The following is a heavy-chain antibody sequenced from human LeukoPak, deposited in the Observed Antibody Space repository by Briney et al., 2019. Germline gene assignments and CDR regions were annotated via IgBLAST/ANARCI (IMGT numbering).Heavy chain of an antibody. Sequence: GGSLRLSCAASGFTFSSYAMSWVRQAPGKGLEWVSVIYSGGSTYYADSVKGRFTISRDNSKNTLYLQMNSLRAEDTAVYYCAGDSHGYNWFDPWGHGTLVTVSS. CDR2: IYSGGST. V-gene: IGHV3-53*01. CDR1: GFTFSSYA. CDR3: AGDSHGYNWFDP. D-gene: IGHD5-24*01. J-gene: IGHJ5*02.